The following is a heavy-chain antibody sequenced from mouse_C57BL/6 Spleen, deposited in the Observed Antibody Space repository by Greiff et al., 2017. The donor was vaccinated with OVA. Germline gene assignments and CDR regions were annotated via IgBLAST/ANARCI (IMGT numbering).Heavy chain of an antibody. Sequence: EVQLQQSGGGLVQPKGSLKLSCAASGFSFNTYAMNWVRQAPGKGLEWVARIRSKSNNYATYYADSVKDRFTISRDDSESMLYLQMNNLKTEDTAMYYCVRQRRPPYYAMDYWGQGTSVTVSS. CDR2: IRSKSNNYAT. J-gene: IGHJ4*01. V-gene: IGHV10-1*01. CDR1: GFSFNTYA. CDR3: VRQRRPPYYAMDY.